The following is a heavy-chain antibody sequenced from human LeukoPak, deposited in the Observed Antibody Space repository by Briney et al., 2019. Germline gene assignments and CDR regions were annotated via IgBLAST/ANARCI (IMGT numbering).Heavy chain of an antibody. CDR2: INHSGST. D-gene: IGHD4-11*01. CDR3: ARPRRDYSKNFYYYYYMDV. CDR1: GGSISSSSYY. Sequence: SETLSLTCTVSGGSISSSSYYWSWIRQPPGKGLEWIGEINHSGSTNYNPSLKSRVTISVDTSKNQFSLKLGSVTAADTAVYYCARPRRDYSKNFYYYYYMDVWGKGTTVTVSS. J-gene: IGHJ6*03. V-gene: IGHV4-39*07.